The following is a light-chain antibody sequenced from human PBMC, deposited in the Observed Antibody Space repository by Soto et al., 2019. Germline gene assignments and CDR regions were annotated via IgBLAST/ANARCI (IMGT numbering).Light chain of an antibody. Sequence: DIQMTQSPSSLSASVGDRVTITCRASQSISNFLNWYQQKPGKAPNLLIIAASSLQSGVPSRFSGSGSGTDFTLTISSLQPEDFATYYCQQRETFGPGTKVDIK. V-gene: IGKV1-39*01. CDR1: QSISNF. CDR3: QQRET. CDR2: AAS. J-gene: IGKJ3*01.